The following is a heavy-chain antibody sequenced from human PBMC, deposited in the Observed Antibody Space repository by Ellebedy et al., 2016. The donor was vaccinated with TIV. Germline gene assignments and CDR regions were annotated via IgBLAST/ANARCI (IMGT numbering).Heavy chain of an antibody. Sequence: GESLKISXAASGFTFSNYAMHWVRQAPGKGLEWVAVISYDGTNKYYTDSVKGRFSISRDNAKDSLYLQMNSLRDEDTAVYYCAREDIVSTINHWGQGTLVTVSS. CDR1: GFTFSNYA. D-gene: IGHD5/OR15-5a*01. J-gene: IGHJ4*02. CDR2: ISYDGTNK. V-gene: IGHV3-30-3*01. CDR3: AREDIVSTINH.